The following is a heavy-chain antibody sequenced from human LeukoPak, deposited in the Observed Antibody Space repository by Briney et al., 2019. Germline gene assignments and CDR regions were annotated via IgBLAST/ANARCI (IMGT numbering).Heavy chain of an antibody. CDR3: ASGLEWLLSPRGRDYYYGMDV. CDR1: GGSISSGGYS. D-gene: IGHD3-3*01. CDR2: IYHSGST. V-gene: IGHV4-30-2*01. J-gene: IGHJ6*02. Sequence: PSETLSLTCAVSGGSISSGGYSWSWIRQPPGKGLEWIGYIYHSGSTYYNPSLKSRVTISVDRSKNQFSLKLSSVTAADTAVYYCASGLEWLLSPRGRDYYYGMDVWGQGTTVTVSS.